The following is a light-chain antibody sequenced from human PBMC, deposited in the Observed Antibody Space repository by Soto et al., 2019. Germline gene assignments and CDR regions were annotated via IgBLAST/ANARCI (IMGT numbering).Light chain of an antibody. CDR3: QQYGNSPIT. CDR1: QSVSSSY. J-gene: IGKJ5*01. CDR2: GTS. Sequence: EIVLTQSPGTLSLSPGERATLSCRASQSVSSSYLAWYQQKPGQAPRLLIYGTSSGATGIPDRFSGSGSGTDFTLTISRLEPEDFAVYYCQQYGNSPITFGQGTRLEIK. V-gene: IGKV3-20*01.